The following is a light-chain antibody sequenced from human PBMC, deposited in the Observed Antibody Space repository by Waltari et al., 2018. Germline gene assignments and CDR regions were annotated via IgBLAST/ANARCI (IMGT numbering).Light chain of an antibody. CDR3: QQYSSFPFT. Sequence: DIQMTQSPSTLSAFVGDIVTITCRARQSISSWLAWYQPKPGKAPNLLIYQASSLETGVPSRFSGSGSGTDFTLTISSLQPDDFATYYCQQYSSFPFTFGPGTKVDIK. J-gene: IGKJ3*01. V-gene: IGKV1-5*03. CDR2: QAS. CDR1: QSISSW.